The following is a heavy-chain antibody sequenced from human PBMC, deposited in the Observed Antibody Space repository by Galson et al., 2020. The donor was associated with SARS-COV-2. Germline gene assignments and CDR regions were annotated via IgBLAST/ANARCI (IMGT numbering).Heavy chain of an antibody. V-gene: IGHV3-23*01. CDR3: AKGRDCSGGTCYGTSGDH. CDR1: GFTFNNYA. D-gene: IGHD2-15*01. CDR2: ISGRAGST. J-gene: IGHJ4*02. Sequence: GESLKISCAASGFTFNNYAMSWVRQAPGKGLEWVSGISGRAGSTFYADSVKGRFTISRDNSKNTLYLQMNSLRAEDTAIYYCAKGRDCSGGTCYGTSGDHGGQGTLVTVSS.